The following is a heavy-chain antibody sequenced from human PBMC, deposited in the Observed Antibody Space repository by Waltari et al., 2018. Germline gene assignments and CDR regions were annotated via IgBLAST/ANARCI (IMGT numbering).Heavy chain of an antibody. CDR1: VASIRISIYY. J-gene: IGHJ6*03. Sequence: QLQLQESGPGLGKPSETLSLTGPVSVASIRISIYYWGGIRQPPGQGLEGLGSIYYSGSTYYNPSLKSRVTISVDTSKNQFSLKLSSVTAADTAVYYCASSWEYYYYYMDVWGKGTTVTISS. D-gene: IGHD1-26*01. CDR3: ASSWEYYYYYMDV. V-gene: IGHV4-39*07. CDR2: IYYSGST.